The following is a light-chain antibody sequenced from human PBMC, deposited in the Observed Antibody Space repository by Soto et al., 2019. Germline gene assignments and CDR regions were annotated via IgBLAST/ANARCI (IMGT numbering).Light chain of an antibody. Sequence: DVQVTQSPSSLSASVGDRVTITCQASQDISNYLNWYQQKVGKAPKLLIYDASNLETGVPSRFGGSGSGTDFTFTITSLQPEDTATYYCQQYEDLPYTFGQGTKLQIK. CDR2: DAS. J-gene: IGKJ2*01. CDR1: QDISNY. CDR3: QQYEDLPYT. V-gene: IGKV1-33*01.